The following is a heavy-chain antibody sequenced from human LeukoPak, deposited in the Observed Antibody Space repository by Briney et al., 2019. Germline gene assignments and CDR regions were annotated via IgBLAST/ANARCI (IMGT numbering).Heavy chain of an antibody. CDR2: IKSKTDGGTT. D-gene: IGHD6-19*01. CDR1: GFTFSNAW. J-gene: IGHJ4*02. Sequence: PGGSLRLSCAASGFTFSNAWMSWVRQAPGKGLEWVGRIKSKTDGGTTDCAAPVKGRFTISRDDSKNTLYLQMNSLKTEDTAVYYCTTVRRAVAGPIDYWGQGTLVTVSS. V-gene: IGHV3-15*01. CDR3: TTVRRAVAGPIDY.